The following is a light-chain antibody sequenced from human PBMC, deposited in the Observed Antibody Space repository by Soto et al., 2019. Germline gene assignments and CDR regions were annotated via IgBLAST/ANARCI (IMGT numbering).Light chain of an antibody. V-gene: IGLV6-57*02. Sequence: NFMLTQPHSVSESPGKTVTISCTGSSGSIASNYVQWYQQRPGSAPTTVIYEDNQRPSGVPDRFSGSIDSSSISASLTISGLKTEDEADYYCQSYDSSNQVVFGGGTKVTVL. J-gene: IGLJ2*01. CDR1: SGSIASNY. CDR2: EDN. CDR3: QSYDSSNQVV.